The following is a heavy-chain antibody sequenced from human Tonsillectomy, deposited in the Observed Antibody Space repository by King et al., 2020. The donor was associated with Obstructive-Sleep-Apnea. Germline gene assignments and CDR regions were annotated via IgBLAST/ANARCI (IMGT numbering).Heavy chain of an antibody. Sequence: VQLVESGGGLVKPGGSLRLSCAASGFTFSDYYMAWIRQAPGKGLEWVSYIGGGGSSIYYADSVKGRFTISRDNAKNSLFLQMHSLRAEATAVYYCSRGLYCRGGRCDYYYGMDVWGQGTTVTGSS. CDR1: GFTFSDYY. V-gene: IGHV3-11*01. CDR3: SRGLYCRGGRCDYYYGMDV. CDR2: IGGGGSSI. D-gene: IGHD2-15*01. J-gene: IGHJ6*02.